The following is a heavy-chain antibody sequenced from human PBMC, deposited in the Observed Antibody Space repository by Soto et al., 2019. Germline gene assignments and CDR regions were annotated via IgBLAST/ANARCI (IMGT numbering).Heavy chain of an antibody. V-gene: IGHV3-30-3*01. CDR2: ISYDGSHI. Sequence: QVQLVESGGGVVQPGRSLRLSCAASGFTFRDYPMHWVRQAPGKGLEWVAVISYDGSHIYYAHSVRGRFIISRGNSKNSLYPHVRGLKPVDTAVYYCAGEQVAPCDYSYCMAFWGEGTTVRVT. CDR3: AGEQVAPCDYSYCMAF. J-gene: IGHJ6*02. CDR1: GFTFRDYP.